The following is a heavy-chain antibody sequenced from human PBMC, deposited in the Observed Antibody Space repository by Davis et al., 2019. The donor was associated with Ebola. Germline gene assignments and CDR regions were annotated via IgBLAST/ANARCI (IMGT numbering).Heavy chain of an antibody. CDR3: AKAGHCGNYCSFDS. D-gene: IGHD1-26*01. V-gene: IGHV3-23*01. Sequence: GGSLCLSCAASGFTFSSYAMSWVRQAPGKGLEWVSAISGSGGSTYYADSVKGRFTISRDNSKNTLYLQMNSLRAEDTAVYYCAKAGHCGNYCSFDSWGQGTLVTVSS. CDR2: ISGSGGST. J-gene: IGHJ4*02. CDR1: GFTFSSYA.